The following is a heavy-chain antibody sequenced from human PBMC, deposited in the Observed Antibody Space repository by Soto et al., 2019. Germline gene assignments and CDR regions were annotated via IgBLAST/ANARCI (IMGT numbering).Heavy chain of an antibody. CDR1: GGSISGYY. CDR2: IHSSGTT. V-gene: IGHV4-59*01. D-gene: IGHD5-12*01. Sequence: SETLSLTCPVFGGSISGYYWTWFRQPPGKGLEWIAYIHSSGTTNYNPSLKSRVTISVDTSKNQFALDLSSVTAADTAVYYCARLQSHGYSDHWGQGTLVTVSS. CDR3: ARLQSHGYSDH. J-gene: IGHJ5*02.